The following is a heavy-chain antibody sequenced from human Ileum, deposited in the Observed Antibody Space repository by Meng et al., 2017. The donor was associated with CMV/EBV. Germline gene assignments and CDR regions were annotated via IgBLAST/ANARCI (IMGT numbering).Heavy chain of an antibody. V-gene: IGHV4-39*07. Sequence: PLPESGPGLVKPSETLSLTGGGSGGSISSGSHFWVWIRQPPGKGLEWIGTIYYTGTTYYNPSLKSRVTISVDTSKNQFSLKLSSVTAADTALYYCARGFYDFWEPDYWGHGTLVTVSS. CDR2: IYYTGTT. J-gene: IGHJ4*01. D-gene: IGHD3/OR15-3a*01. CDR1: GGSISSGSHF. CDR3: ARGFYDFWEPDY.